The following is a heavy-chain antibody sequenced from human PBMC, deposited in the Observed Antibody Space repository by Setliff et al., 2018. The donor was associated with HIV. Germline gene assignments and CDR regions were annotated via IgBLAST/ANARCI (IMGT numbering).Heavy chain of an antibody. CDR1: GFAFSFYA. J-gene: IGHJ4*02. CDR2: ISSSSSYI. D-gene: IGHD4-4*01. Sequence: GSLRLSCAASGFAFSFYAMNWVRQAPGKGLEWVSSISSSSSYIYYADSVKGRFTISRDNAKNSLYLQMNSLRAEDTAVYYCARTRLTGELDYWGQGTLVTVSS. CDR3: ARTRLTGELDY. V-gene: IGHV3-21*04.